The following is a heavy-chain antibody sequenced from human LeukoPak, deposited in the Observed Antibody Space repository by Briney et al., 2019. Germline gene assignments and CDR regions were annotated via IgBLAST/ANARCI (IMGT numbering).Heavy chain of an antibody. CDR1: RFTFSTYA. V-gene: IGHV3-30-3*01. Sequence: GGSLRLSCVASRFTFSTYAMHWVRQAPGTGLEWVAVISYDGSNKYYADSVKGRFTISRDNSKNTLYLQMNSLRGEDTAVYYCARGGLLWFGDYFDYWGQGTLVTVSS. J-gene: IGHJ4*02. CDR2: ISYDGSNK. CDR3: ARGGLLWFGDYFDY. D-gene: IGHD3-10*01.